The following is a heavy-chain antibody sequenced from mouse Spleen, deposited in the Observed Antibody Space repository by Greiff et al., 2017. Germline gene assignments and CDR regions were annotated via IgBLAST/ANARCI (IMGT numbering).Heavy chain of an antibody. Sequence: VQLQQSGAELARPGASVKLSCKASGYTFTSYGISWVKQRTGQGLEWIGEIYPRSGNTYYNEKFKGKATLTADKSSSTAYMELRSLTSEDSAVYFCARRDGDLAWFAYWGQGTLVTVSA. CDR1: GYTFTSYG. D-gene: IGHD2-13*01. CDR2: IYPRSGNT. CDR3: ARRDGDLAWFAY. V-gene: IGHV1-81*01. J-gene: IGHJ3*01.